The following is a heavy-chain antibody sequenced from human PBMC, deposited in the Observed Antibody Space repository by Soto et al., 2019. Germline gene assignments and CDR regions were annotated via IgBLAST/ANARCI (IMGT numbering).Heavy chain of an antibody. CDR2: IYHSGST. CDR1: GGSISSGGYY. V-gene: IGHV4-39*07. D-gene: IGHD2-8*01. CDR3: ARDGHCTNGVCYTSKAAAGMYFDY. J-gene: IGHJ4*02. Sequence: PSETLSLTCTVSGGSISSGGYYWSWVRQPPGKGLEWIGEIYHSGSTNYNPSLKSRVTISVDKSKNQFSLKLSSVTAADTAVYYCARDGHCTNGVCYTSKAAAGMYFDYWGQGTLVTVSS.